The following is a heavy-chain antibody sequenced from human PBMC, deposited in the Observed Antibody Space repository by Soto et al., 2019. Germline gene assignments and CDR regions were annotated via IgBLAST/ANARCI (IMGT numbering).Heavy chain of an antibody. CDR2: VYHSGST. J-gene: IGHJ4*02. V-gene: IGHV4-4*02. Sequence: QVHLQESGPGLVNASGTLSLTCGVSGGSISTNNWWSWVRQTPGQGLEWLAEVYHSGSTNYNPSLTSRLTMSVDQPKNRFSLRLTSVTAADSAVYYCARAKLCYSLSCPHSFDTWGQGTLVSVSS. CDR3: ARAKLCYSLSCPHSFDT. D-gene: IGHD2-2*01. CDR1: GGSISTNNW.